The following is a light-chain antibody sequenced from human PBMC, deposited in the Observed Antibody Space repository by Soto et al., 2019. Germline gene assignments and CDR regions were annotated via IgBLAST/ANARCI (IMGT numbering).Light chain of an antibody. CDR3: QQYESTPPT. J-gene: IGKJ2*01. CDR1: QRVLYSSNNKNY. CDR2: WEC. V-gene: IGKV4-1*01. Sequence: DIVMTQSPDSLAVSLGERATINCKSSQRVLYSSNNKNYLAWYQQRPGQPPKLLIYWECTRESGVPDRFSGSGSGTDFPRTVASVQAEDVAVYCCQQYESTPPTFGPGTKFEIK.